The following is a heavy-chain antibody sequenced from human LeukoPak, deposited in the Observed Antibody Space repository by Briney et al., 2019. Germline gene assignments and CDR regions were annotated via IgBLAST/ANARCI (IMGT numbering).Heavy chain of an antibody. J-gene: IGHJ4*02. CDR3: ARGEDGELSFDY. CDR2: ISYDGSNK. CDR1: VLTFSVDA. D-gene: IGHD3-16*02. V-gene: IGHV3-30-3*01. Sequence: GRTRRLSCAASVLTFSVDAMQCVRQAPGKGLEWVAVISYDGSNKYYADSVKGRFTISRDNSKNTLYLQMNSLRAEDTAVYYCARGEDGELSFDYWGQGTLVTVSS.